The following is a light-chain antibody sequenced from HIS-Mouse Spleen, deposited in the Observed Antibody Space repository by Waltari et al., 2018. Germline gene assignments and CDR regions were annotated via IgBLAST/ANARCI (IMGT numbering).Light chain of an antibody. Sequence: QSALTQPASVSGSPGQSITISCTGTSSDVGSYNLVSWYQQHPGKAPKRMIYEGSKRPSGVANRFSGSKSGSTASLTISGLQAEDEAAYYCCSYAGSSTWVFGGGTKLTVL. CDR2: EGS. CDR3: CSYAGSSTWV. V-gene: IGLV2-23*01. J-gene: IGLJ3*02. CDR1: SSDVGSYNL.